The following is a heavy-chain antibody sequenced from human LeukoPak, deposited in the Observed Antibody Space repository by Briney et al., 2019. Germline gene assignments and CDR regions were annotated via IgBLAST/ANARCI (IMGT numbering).Heavy chain of an antibody. CDR2: INPNSGVT. CDR1: GYTFTGYY. CDR3: ATNILVRDIINWFDP. J-gene: IGHJ5*02. D-gene: IGHD3-10*01. Sequence: ASVKVSCKASGYTFTGYYMHWVRQAPGQGLEWMGWINPNSGVTNHAQKFQGRVTMTRDTSISTAYMELSRLRSDDTAVYYCATNILVRDIINWFDPWGQGTLVTVSS. V-gene: IGHV1-2*02.